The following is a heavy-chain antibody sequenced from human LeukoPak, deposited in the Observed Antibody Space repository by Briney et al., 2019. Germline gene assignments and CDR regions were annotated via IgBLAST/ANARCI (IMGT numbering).Heavy chain of an antibody. CDR3: ARQRWDIVVVVAAPDY. D-gene: IGHD2-15*01. CDR1: GGSISSSSYY. V-gene: IGHV4-39*01. CDR2: IYYSGST. Sequence: KTSETLSLTCTVSGGSISSSSYYWGWIRQPPGKGLEWIGSIYYSGSTYYNPSLKSRVTISVDTSKNQFSLKLSSVTAADTAVYYCARQRWDIVVVVAAPDYWGQGTLVTVSS. J-gene: IGHJ4*02.